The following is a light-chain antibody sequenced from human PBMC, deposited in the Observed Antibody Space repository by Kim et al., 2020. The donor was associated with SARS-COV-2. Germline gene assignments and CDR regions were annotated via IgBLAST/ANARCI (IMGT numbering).Light chain of an antibody. CDR1: QSISSW. CDR3: QQYNSTSWT. Sequence: ASVGDRVTITCRASQSISSWLAWYQQKPGKAPKLLIDDASSLESGVPSRFSGSGSGTEFTLTSSSLQPDDFATYYCQQYNSTSWTFGQGTKVDIK. V-gene: IGKV1-5*01. J-gene: IGKJ1*01. CDR2: DAS.